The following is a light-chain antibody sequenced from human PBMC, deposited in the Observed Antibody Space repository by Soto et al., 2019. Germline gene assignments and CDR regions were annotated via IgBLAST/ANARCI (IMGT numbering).Light chain of an antibody. J-gene: IGKJ3*01. CDR3: QQYKTT. CDR1: QTINNW. CDR2: KTS. Sequence: DILLTQSPSTLSASIGDRVTITCRTSQTINNWLAWYQQKPGKAPKLLIHKTSILESGVPSGFSGNASGTECTPTTSSLQPDDVANYYCQQYKTTFGHRTKVDIE. V-gene: IGKV1-5*03.